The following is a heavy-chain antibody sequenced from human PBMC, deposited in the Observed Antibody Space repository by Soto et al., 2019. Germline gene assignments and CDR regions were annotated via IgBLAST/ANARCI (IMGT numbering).Heavy chain of an antibody. CDR1: GFIFDDYA. J-gene: IGHJ5*02. Sequence: GGPLRLSCAASGFIFDDYAMHWVRQAPGKGLEWVSSISWNSGSIAYADSVKGRFTISRDNAKNSLYLQMNSLRAEDTALYYCANALSRTTSYNWFDAWGQGTPVTVSS. V-gene: IGHV3-9*01. CDR3: ANALSRTTSYNWFDA. D-gene: IGHD1-1*01. CDR2: ISWNSGSI.